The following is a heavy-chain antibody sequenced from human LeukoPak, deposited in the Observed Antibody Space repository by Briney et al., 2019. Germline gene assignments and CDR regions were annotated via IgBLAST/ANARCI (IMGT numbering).Heavy chain of an antibody. CDR2: INHSGST. D-gene: IGHD3-10*01. CDR1: GGSFSGYY. V-gene: IGHV4-34*01. Sequence: SETLSLTCAVYGGSFSGYYWSWIRQPPGKGLEWIGEINHSGSTNYNPSLKSRVTISVDTSKNQFSLKLSSVTAADTAVYYCARGVYYGSGSRPPKFDYWGQGTLVTVSS. J-gene: IGHJ4*02. CDR3: ARGVYYGSGSRPPKFDY.